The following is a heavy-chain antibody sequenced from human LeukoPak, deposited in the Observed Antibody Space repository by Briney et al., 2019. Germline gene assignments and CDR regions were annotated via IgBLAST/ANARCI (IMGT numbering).Heavy chain of an antibody. CDR3: AKDGFGYCSSTSCRHFDY. D-gene: IGHD2-2*03. CDR2: ISGSGGST. Sequence: PGGSLRLSCAASGFTFSSYAMSWVRQAPGKGLEWVSAISGSGGSTYYADSVKGRFTISRDDSKNTLYLQMNSLRAEDTAVYYCAKDGFGYCSSTSCRHFDYWGQGTLVTVSS. V-gene: IGHV3-23*01. CDR1: GFTFSSYA. J-gene: IGHJ4*02.